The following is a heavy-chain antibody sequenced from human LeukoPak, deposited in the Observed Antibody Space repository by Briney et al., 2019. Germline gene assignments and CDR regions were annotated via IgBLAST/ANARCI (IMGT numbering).Heavy chain of an antibody. CDR3: AKLLMVTVPPLGMDV. V-gene: IGHV3-66*04. CDR2: IYSGGST. J-gene: IGHJ6*02. Sequence: GGSLRLSCAASGFTVSSNYMSWVRQAPGKGLEWVSVIYSGGSTYYADSVKGRFTISRDNSKNTLYLQMNSLRAEDTAVYYCAKLLMVTVPPLGMDVWGQGTTVTVSS. CDR1: GFTVSSNY. D-gene: IGHD5-18*01.